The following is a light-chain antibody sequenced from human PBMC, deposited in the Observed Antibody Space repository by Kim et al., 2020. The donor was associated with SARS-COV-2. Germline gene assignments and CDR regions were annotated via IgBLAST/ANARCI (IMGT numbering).Light chain of an antibody. CDR2: YVN. CDR1: NSDLGTYDL. CDR3: CSYADGSSLV. J-gene: IGLJ2*01. V-gene: IGLV2-23*02. Sequence: QSALTQPASVSGSPGQSITISCTGTNSDLGTYDLVSWYQQHPGKAPQLMIYYVNQRPSRVSSRFSGSKSGNTASLTISGLQAEDEADYYCCSYADGSSLVFGGGTQLTVL.